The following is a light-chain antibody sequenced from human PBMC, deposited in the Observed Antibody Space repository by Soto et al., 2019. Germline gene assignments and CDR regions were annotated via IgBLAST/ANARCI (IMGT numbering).Light chain of an antibody. CDR1: RSNVGENY. CDR2: DDV. V-gene: IGLV1-51*01. Sequence: QSVLTQPASVSGSPGQSVTISCSGSRSNVGENYVSWYQQFPGTAPQLVIYDDVKRSPGIPDRFSASKSGTSATLAITGLQTGDEADYYCGTWDNSLSAGLFGTGTQLTVL. J-gene: IGLJ2*01. CDR3: GTWDNSLSAGL.